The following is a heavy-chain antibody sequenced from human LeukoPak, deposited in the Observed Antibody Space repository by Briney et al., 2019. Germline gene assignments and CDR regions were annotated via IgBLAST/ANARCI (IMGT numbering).Heavy chain of an antibody. CDR1: GFTFSGSA. V-gene: IGHV3-73*01. D-gene: IGHD6-13*01. CDR2: IRSKADSYTT. CDR3: RAAADLNDY. J-gene: IGHJ4*02. Sequence: GGSLRLSCAASGFTFSGSAMHWVRQASGKGLEWLGRIRSKADSYTTAYAASVKGRFIVSRDDSKNTAYLQMNSVKTEGTAVYYCRAAADLNDYWGQGTLVTVSS.